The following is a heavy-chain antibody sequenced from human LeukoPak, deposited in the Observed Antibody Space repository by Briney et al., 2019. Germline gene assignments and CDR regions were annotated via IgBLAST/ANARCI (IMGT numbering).Heavy chain of an antibody. V-gene: IGHV4-30-4*08. CDR2: IYYSGSA. CDR1: GGSISSGDYY. D-gene: IGHD3-16*02. J-gene: IGHJ5*02. Sequence: SQTLSLTCTVSGGSISSGDYYWSWIRQPPGKGLEWIGYIYYSGSAYYNPSLKSRVTISVDTSKNQFSLKLSSVTAADTAVCYCARVSYDYVWGSYRYWFDPWGQGTLVTVSS. CDR3: ARVSYDYVWGSYRYWFDP.